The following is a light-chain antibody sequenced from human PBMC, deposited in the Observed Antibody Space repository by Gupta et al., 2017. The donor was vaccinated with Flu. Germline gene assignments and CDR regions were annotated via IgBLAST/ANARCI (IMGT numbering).Light chain of an antibody. CDR3: GTWDSSLSGGV. CDR2: END. J-gene: IGLJ3*02. V-gene: IGLV1-51*02. Sequence: SVLTQPPSVAAPPGQKVPISCSGSSSNIGNYYVSWYQQFPGTAPQLLIYENDKRPSRVPDRFSGSKSGTSATLGITGLQTGDEADYYCGTWDSSLSGGVFGGGTKLTVL. CDR1: SSNIGNYY.